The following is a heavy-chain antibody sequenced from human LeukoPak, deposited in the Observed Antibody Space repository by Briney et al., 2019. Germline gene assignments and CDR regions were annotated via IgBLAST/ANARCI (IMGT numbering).Heavy chain of an antibody. CDR3: ARDRYGSYYQGGNWFDP. CDR1: GGTFSSYA. Sequence: SVKVSCKASGGTFSSYAISWVRQAPGRGLEWMGGIIPIFGTANYAQKFQGRVTITADKSTSTAYMELSSLRSEDTAVYYCARDRYGSYYQGGNWFDPWGQGTLVTVSS. J-gene: IGHJ5*02. D-gene: IGHD1-26*01. CDR2: IIPIFGTA. V-gene: IGHV1-69*06.